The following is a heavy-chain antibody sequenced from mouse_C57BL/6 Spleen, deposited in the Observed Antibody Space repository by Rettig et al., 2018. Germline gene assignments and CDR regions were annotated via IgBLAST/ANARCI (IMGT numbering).Heavy chain of an antibody. V-gene: IGHV1-26*01. J-gene: IGHJ2*01. CDR3: VKGGVIYYEYDGGYYFDY. CDR1: GYTFTDYY. D-gene: IGHD2-4*01. Sequence: EVPLQQSGPELVKPGASVKISCKASGYTFTDYYLNWVKQSHGKSLEWIGDINPKNGGTRYNQKFKGKATMTVDKSSSTAYMELRSLTSEDSAVYYCVKGGVIYYEYDGGYYFDYWGQGTTLTVSS. CDR2: INPKNGGT.